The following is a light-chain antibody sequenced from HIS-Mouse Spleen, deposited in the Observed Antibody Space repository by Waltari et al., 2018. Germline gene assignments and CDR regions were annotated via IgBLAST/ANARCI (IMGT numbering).Light chain of an antibody. V-gene: IGLV1-44*01. Sequence: QSVLTQPPSASGTPGQRVTLSCSGSSSNIGSITVNWYQQLPGTAPKLLIYSNTQRPSGIPGRFSGSSSGTMATLTISGAQVEDEADYYCYSTDSSGNHRVFGGGTKLTVL. CDR3: YSTDSSGNHRV. J-gene: IGLJ2*01. CDR2: SNT. CDR1: SSNIGSIT.